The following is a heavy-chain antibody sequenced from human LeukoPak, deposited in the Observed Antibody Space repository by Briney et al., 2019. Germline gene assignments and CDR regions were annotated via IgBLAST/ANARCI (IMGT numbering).Heavy chain of an antibody. D-gene: IGHD3-22*01. J-gene: IGHJ3*02. V-gene: IGHV1-2*06. CDR2: INPNSGGT. CDR1: GYTFTGYY. CDR3: HYYDSSGYYDAFDI. Sequence: GASVKVSCKAPGYTFTGYYMHWVRQAPGQGLEWMGRINPNSGGTNYAQKFQGRVTMTRDTSISTAYMELSRLRSDDTAVYYCHYYDSSGYYDAFDIWGQGTMVTVSS.